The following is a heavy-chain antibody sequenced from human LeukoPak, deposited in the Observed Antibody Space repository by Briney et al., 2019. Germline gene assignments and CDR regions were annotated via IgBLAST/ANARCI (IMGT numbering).Heavy chain of an antibody. Sequence: GQSLKISCKGSGYSFTNYWIGWVRQMRGKGLEWVGFIYPGDSDTRYSPSFQGQVTISADKPITTAYLQWSSLKASDTAIYYCARPGNTGTDYFQFWGQGTLVTVSS. V-gene: IGHV5-51*01. CDR1: GYSFTNYW. CDR3: ARPGNTGTDYFQF. D-gene: IGHD1-7*01. CDR2: IYPGDSDT. J-gene: IGHJ4*02.